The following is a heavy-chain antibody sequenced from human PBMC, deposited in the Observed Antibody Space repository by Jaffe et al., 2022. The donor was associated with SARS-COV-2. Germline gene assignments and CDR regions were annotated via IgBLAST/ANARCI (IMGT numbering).Heavy chain of an antibody. CDR1: GFTVSSNY. Sequence: EVQLVETGGGLIQPGGSLRLSCAASGFTVSSNYMSWVRQAPGKGLEWVSVIYSGGSTYYADSVKGRFTISRDNSKNTLYLQMNSLRAEDTAVYYCARVIGTTGTYYYYYYMDVWGKGTTVTVSS. CDR2: IYSGGST. CDR3: ARVIGTTGTYYYYYYMDV. J-gene: IGHJ6*03. V-gene: IGHV3-53*02. D-gene: IGHD1-1*01.